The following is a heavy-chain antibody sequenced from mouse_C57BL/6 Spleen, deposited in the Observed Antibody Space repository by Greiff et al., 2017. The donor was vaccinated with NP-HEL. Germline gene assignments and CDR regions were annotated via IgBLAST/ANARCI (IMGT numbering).Heavy chain of an antibody. D-gene: IGHD1-1*01. CDR3: TRSTTTVAPYYFGY. J-gene: IGHJ2*01. CDR1: GYTFTSYW. CDR2: IYPGNSDT. Sequence: VQLQQSGTVLARPGASVKMSCKTSGYTFTSYWMHWVKQRPGQGLEWIGAIYPGNSDTSYNQKFKGKAKLTAVTSASTAYMELSSLTNEDSAVYYCTRSTTTVAPYYFGYWGQGTTLTVSS. V-gene: IGHV1-5*01.